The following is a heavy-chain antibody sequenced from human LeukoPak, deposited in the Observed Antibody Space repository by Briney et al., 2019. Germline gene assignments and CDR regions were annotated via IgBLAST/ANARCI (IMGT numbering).Heavy chain of an antibody. V-gene: IGHV4-39*01. Sequence: SETLSLTCTVSGGSISSSSYYWGWIRQPPGKGLEWIGSIHYSGSAYYNPSLKSRVTISVDTSKNQFSLKLSSVTAADTAVYYCATTKYFDWSYYFDYWGQGALVTVSS. J-gene: IGHJ4*02. D-gene: IGHD3-9*01. CDR1: GGSISSSSYY. CDR2: IHYSGSA. CDR3: ATTKYFDWSYYFDY.